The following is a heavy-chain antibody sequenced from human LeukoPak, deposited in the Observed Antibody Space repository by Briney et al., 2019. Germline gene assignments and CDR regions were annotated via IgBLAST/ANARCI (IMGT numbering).Heavy chain of an antibody. D-gene: IGHD3-22*01. Sequence: SVKVSCKASGGTFSSYAISWVRQAPGQGLEWMGGIIPIFGTANYAQKIQGRVTITADESTSTAYMELSSLRSEDTAVYYCARRITMKPGHDAFDIWGQGTMVTVSS. CDR3: ARRITMKPGHDAFDI. V-gene: IGHV1-69*01. CDR1: GGTFSSYA. CDR2: IIPIFGTA. J-gene: IGHJ3*02.